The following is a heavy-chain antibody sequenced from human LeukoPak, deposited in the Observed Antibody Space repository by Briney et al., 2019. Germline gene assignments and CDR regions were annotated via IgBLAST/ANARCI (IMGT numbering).Heavy chain of an antibody. Sequence: GGSLRLSCAASGFTFNSYVMSWVRQAPGKGLEWVSSINGGSGNTYYADSVKGRFTISRDNSKNMLYLQMNSLRADDTAIYYCAKTVVVITFRFDDWGQGALVTVSS. CDR2: INGGSGNT. J-gene: IGHJ4*02. V-gene: IGHV3-23*01. CDR3: AKTVVVITFRFDD. D-gene: IGHD2-21*01. CDR1: GFTFNSYV.